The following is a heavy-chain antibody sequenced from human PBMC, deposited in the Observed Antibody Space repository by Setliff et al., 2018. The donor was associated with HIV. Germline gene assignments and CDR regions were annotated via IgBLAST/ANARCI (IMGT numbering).Heavy chain of an antibody. CDR1: GLNFNDYW. V-gene: IGHV3-7*01. CDR3: ARKFRPGHGVDV. D-gene: IGHD3-10*01. Sequence: GGSLRLSCAVSGLNFNDYWMSWVRQAPGKGLEWVANIDRDGSETNYVDSVKGRFTIFRDNAKSSMYLQMNSLRAEDTAIYYCARKFRPGHGVDVWGQGTTVTVS. CDR2: IDRDGSET. J-gene: IGHJ6*02.